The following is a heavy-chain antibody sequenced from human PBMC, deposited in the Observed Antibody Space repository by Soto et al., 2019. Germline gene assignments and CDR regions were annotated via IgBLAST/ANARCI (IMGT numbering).Heavy chain of an antibody. CDR2: ISYDGSNK. J-gene: IGHJ4*02. Sequence: PGGSLRLSCAASGFTFSSYGMHWVRQAPGKGLEWVAVISYDGSNKYYADSVKGRFTISRDNSKNTLYLQMNSLRAEDTAVYYCASPVGYSYGWGQGTLVTVSS. CDR3: ASPVGYSYG. D-gene: IGHD5-18*01. V-gene: IGHV3-30*03. CDR1: GFTFSSYG.